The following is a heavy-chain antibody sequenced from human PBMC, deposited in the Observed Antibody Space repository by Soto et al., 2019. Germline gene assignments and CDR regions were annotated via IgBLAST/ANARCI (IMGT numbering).Heavy chain of an antibody. CDR1: GFTFSSYA. CDR3: ANSVLYYDSSGYFPDY. V-gene: IGHV3-23*01. CDR2: ISGSGGST. D-gene: IGHD3-22*01. J-gene: IGHJ4*02. Sequence: GGSLRLSCAASGFTFSSYAMSWVRQAPGKGLEWVSAISGSGGSTYYADSVKGRFTISRDNSKNTLYLQMNSLRAEDTAVYYCANSVLYYDSSGYFPDYWGQGTLVTVSS.